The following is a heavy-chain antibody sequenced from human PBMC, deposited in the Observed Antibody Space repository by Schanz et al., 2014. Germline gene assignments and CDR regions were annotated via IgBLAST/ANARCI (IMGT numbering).Heavy chain of an antibody. Sequence: QAQLVESGGGVVQPGRSLRLSCVASGFTFSSYDVFWVRQAPGKGLEWVAILWHDVSKKYYADSVKGRFTVSRDNSKNTLYLQLNSLRAEDTAVYYCARDFHGYGPHLDYWGQGSLXTVSS. D-gene: IGHD5-12*01. J-gene: IGHJ4*02. CDR2: LWHDVSKK. CDR3: ARDFHGYGPHLDY. CDR1: GFTFSSYD. V-gene: IGHV3-33*01.